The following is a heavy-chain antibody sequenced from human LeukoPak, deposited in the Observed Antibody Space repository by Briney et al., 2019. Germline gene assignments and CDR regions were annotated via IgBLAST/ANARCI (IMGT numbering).Heavy chain of an antibody. D-gene: IGHD2/OR15-2a*01. CDR2: ITSDGKLT. J-gene: IGHJ4*02. CDR1: GFRFSDTW. Sequence: PGGSLRLSCAASGFRFSDTWMHWVRQVPGKGLVWVSRITSDGKLTAYADSVKGRFTISRDNAKNIVYLQMNSLRVEDTAVYYCASLLEGWGQGTLVTVSS. CDR3: ASLLEG. V-gene: IGHV3-74*01.